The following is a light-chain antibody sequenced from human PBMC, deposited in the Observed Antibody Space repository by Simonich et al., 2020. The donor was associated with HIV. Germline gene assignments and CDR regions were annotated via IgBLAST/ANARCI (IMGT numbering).Light chain of an antibody. V-gene: IGKV3-15*01. CDR2: GAS. J-gene: IGKJ4*01. CDR1: HSVNSN. Sequence: EIVMTQSPVTLSVSPGERTTLSCRASHSVNSNLAWYQKNPGQAPRLLIYGASTRATGIPARFSGSGSGTQFTLTISSMQSEDFAVYYCQQYNNWPPATFGGGTKVDIK. CDR3: QQYNNWPPAT.